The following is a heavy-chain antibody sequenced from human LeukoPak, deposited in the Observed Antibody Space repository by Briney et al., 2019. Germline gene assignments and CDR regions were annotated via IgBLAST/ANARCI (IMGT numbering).Heavy chain of an antibody. CDR2: IWYDGSNK. CDR3: ARDRGYSYGPAFDY. CDR1: GFTFSSYG. J-gene: IGHJ4*02. D-gene: IGHD5-18*01. Sequence: GRSLRLSCAASGFTFSSYGMHWVRQAPGKGLEWVAVIWYDGSNKYYADSLKGRFTISRDNSKNTRYMQMNSLRAEDTAAYYCARDRGYSYGPAFDYWGQGTLVTVSS. V-gene: IGHV3-33*01.